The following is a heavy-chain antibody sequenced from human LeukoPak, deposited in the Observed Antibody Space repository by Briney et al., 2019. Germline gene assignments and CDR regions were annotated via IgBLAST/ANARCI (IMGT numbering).Heavy chain of an antibody. Sequence: SETLSLTCTVSGGSISNYYWSWIRQPPGKGLEWIGYIHYSGSTNNNPSLKSRVAISVDTSKNQFSLKLTSVTAADTAVYYCARGSLGNDAFDIWGQGTMVTVSS. CDR1: GGSISNYY. CDR3: ARGSLGNDAFDI. D-gene: IGHD7-27*01. V-gene: IGHV4-59*01. J-gene: IGHJ3*02. CDR2: IHYSGST.